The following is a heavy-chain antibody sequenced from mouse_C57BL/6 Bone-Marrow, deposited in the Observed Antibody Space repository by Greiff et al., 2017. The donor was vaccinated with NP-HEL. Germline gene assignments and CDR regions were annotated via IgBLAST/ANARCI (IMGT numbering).Heavy chain of an antibody. D-gene: IGHD2-4*01. V-gene: IGHV14-4*01. Sequence: EVKLVESGAELVRPGASVKLSCTASGFNIKDDYMHWVKQRPEQGLEWIGWIDPENGDTEYASKFQGKATITADTSSNTAYLQLSSLTSEDTAVYYCTTSYYDYVSYWGQGTTLTVSS. CDR1: GFNIKDDY. CDR2: IDPENGDT. J-gene: IGHJ2*01. CDR3: TTSYYDYVSY.